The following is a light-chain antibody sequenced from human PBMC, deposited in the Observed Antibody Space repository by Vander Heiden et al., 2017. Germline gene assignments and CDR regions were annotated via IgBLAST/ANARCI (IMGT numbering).Light chain of an antibody. J-gene: IGKJ1*01. Sequence: DIQMTQSPSTLSASVGDRVTITCRASQSISSWLAWYQQKPGKAPKLLIYKASSLESWVPSRFSGSGYGTEFTLTISSRQPDDFATYYCQQYYSYSPWTFPHETKVGIK. CDR2: KAS. V-gene: IGKV1-5*03. CDR3: QQYYSYSPWT. CDR1: QSISSW.